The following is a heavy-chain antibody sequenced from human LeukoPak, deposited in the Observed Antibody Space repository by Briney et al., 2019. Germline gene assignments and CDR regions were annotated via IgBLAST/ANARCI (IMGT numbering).Heavy chain of an antibody. J-gene: IGHJ3*02. CDR3: ARGSRFGVVGRDAFDI. CDR1: GFTLSTYT. CDR2: ISSSSNYI. Sequence: GGSLRLSCAASGFTLSTYTMNWVRQAPGKGLEWVSSISSSSNYIYYADSVKGRFTISRDDAKNSLSLQMNSLRAEDTAMYYCARGSRFGVVGRDAFDIWGQGTMVTVSS. V-gene: IGHV3-21*01. D-gene: IGHD3-3*01.